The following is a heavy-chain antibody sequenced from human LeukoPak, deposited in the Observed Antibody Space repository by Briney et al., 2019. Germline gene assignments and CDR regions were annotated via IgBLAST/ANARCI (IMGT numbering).Heavy chain of an antibody. D-gene: IGHD2/OR15-2a*01. Sequence: SETLSLTCTVSGGSISSYYWSWIRQPPGKGLEWIGYISYSGSPNYKASLMSRITMSVDMSKNHISLRLSSVTAADTAVYYCVGHQGSSTYDYWGQGILVTVSS. J-gene: IGHJ4*02. CDR2: ISYSGSP. CDR3: VGHQGSSTYDY. CDR1: GGSISSYY. V-gene: IGHV4-59*08.